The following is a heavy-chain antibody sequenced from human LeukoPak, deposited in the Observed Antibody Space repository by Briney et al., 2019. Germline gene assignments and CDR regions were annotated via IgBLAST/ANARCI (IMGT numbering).Heavy chain of an antibody. CDR1: GFTFSSYW. D-gene: IGHD3-22*01. CDR3: ARGGSSGYYNHFDY. Sequence: PGGSLRLSCAASGFTFSSYWLSWVRQAPGKGLEWVASIEQDGSQKYYVDSVKGRFTISRDNSKNTLYLQMNSLGAEDTAVYYCARGGSSGYYNHFDYWGQGTLVTVSS. J-gene: IGHJ4*02. CDR2: IEQDGSQK. V-gene: IGHV3-7*03.